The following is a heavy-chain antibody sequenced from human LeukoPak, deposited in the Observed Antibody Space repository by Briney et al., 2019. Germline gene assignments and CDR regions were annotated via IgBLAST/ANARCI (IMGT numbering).Heavy chain of an antibody. CDR1: GGSISSSRYY. J-gene: IGHJ4*02. V-gene: IGHV4-39*01. D-gene: IGHD1-1*01. CDR2: IYYSGST. CDR3: ARGRPSFDY. Sequence: SETLSLTCTVSGGSISSSRYYWGWIRQPPGKGLEWIGSIYYSGSTYYNPSLKSRVTISVDTSKNQFSLKLSSVTAADTAVYYCARGRPSFDYWGQGTLVTVSS.